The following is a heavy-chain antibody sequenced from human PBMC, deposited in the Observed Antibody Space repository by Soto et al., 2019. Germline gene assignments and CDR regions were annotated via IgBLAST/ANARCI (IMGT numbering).Heavy chain of an antibody. CDR1: SGSITSSNW. J-gene: IGHJ4*02. D-gene: IGHD5-12*01. CDR2: VSHSGST. V-gene: IGHV4-4*02. Sequence: QVQLQESGPGLVKPSGTLSLTCAVSSGSITSSNWWSWVRQPPGKGLEWIGEVSHSGSTNYIPSLKSRVTISVDMSRNQFSLRLNSVPAADTAVYYCARNRYGGYDFGFWGQGTLVTFSS. CDR3: ARNRYGGYDFGF.